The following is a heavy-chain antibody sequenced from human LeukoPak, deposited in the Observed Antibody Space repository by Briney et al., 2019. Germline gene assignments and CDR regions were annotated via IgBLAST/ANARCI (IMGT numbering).Heavy chain of an antibody. CDR2: IKSKTDGGTT. CDR3: THWAYSTSAFDI. V-gene: IGHV3-15*01. CDR1: GFTFSNAW. Sequence: PGGSLRLSCAASGFTFSNAWMSWVRQAPGKGLEWVGRIKSKTDGGTTDYAAPVKGRFTISRDDSKNTLYLQINSLKTEDTAVYYCTHWAYSTSAFDIWGQGTMVTVSS. D-gene: IGHD4-11*01. J-gene: IGHJ3*02.